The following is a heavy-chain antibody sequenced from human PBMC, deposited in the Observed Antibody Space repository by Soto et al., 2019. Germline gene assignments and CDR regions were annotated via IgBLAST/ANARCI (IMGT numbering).Heavy chain of an antibody. CDR1: GFTFSSYA. V-gene: IGHV3-23*01. CDR2: ISGSGGST. CDR3: ACWDEHHTWVWSGSLDY. Sequence: GGSLRLSCAASGFTFSSYAMSWVRQAPGKGLEWVSAISGSGGSTYYADSVKGRFTISRDNSKNTLYLQMNSLRAEDTAVYYCACWDEHHTWVWSGSLDYWGQGTLVTVSS. D-gene: IGHD3-3*01. J-gene: IGHJ4*02.